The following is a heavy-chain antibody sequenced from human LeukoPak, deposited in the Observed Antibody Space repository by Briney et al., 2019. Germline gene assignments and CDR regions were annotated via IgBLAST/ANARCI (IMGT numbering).Heavy chain of an antibody. CDR1: GGSISSYY. J-gene: IGHJ4*02. CDR2: IYYSGRT. Sequence: PSETLSLTCTVSGGSISSYYRSWIRQPPGKGLEWIGYIYYSGRTNYNPSLKSRVTISVDTSKNQFSLKLSSVTAADTAVYYCARGGNYDPYFDYWGQGTLVTVSS. CDR3: ARGGNYDPYFDY. D-gene: IGHD4-11*01. V-gene: IGHV4-59*01.